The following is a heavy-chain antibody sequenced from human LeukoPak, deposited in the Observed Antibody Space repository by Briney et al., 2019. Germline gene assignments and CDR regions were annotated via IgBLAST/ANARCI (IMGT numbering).Heavy chain of an antibody. D-gene: IGHD2-2*01. J-gene: IGHJ4*02. V-gene: IGHV4-4*09. Sequence: SETLSLTCTVSDGSINSHCWDWIRQPPGKGIEWIGSIYTGVGTKSNSSPSLKSRVSISVGTSKNRSSLKLRSLTAADAAVYYCAGVVPTTRGAVDYWGQGTLVTASS. CDR1: DGSINSHC. CDR2: IYTGVGTKS. CDR3: AGVVPTTRGAVDY.